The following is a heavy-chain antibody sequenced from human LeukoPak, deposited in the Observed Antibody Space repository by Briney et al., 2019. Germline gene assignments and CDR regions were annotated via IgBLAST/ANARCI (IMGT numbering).Heavy chain of an antibody. CDR2: INHSGST. CDR1: GGSFSGYY. J-gene: IGHJ4*02. Sequence: PSETLSLTCAVYGGSFSGYYWSWIRQPPGKGLEWIGEINHSGSTNYNPSLKSRVTISVDTSKNQFSLKLSSVTAADTAVYYCARHGPLGSTMYPLDYWGQGTLVNLTS. D-gene: IGHD3-10*02. CDR3: ARHGPLGSTMYPLDY. V-gene: IGHV4-34*01.